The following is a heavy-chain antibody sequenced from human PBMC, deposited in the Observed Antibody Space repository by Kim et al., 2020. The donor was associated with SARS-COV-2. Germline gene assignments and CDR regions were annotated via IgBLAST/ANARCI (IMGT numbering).Heavy chain of an antibody. Sequence: AASVKGRITISRDNSENTMDLKMDSLRAEDTAVYYCAKDSSDDYGDHQLGYWGQGTLVTVSS. V-gene: IGHV3-33*06. J-gene: IGHJ4*02. D-gene: IGHD4-17*01. CDR3: AKDSSDDYGDHQLGY.